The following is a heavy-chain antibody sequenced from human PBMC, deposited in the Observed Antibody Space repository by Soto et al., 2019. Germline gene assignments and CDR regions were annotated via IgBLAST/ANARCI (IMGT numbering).Heavy chain of an antibody. J-gene: IGHJ6*02. CDR3: ARAGYCSSTSCDRDLYFFAMDV. CDR2: IYHSGST. V-gene: IGHV4-38-2*01. Sequence: ASETLSLTCAVSGYSISSGYYWGWIRQPPGERLEWIGSIYHSGSTYYNPSLKRLATISVDTSKNLFSLMLSSVTAADTAEYYCARAGYCSSTSCDRDLYFFAMDVWGQGTTVTVSS. D-gene: IGHD2-2*02. CDR1: GYSISSGYY.